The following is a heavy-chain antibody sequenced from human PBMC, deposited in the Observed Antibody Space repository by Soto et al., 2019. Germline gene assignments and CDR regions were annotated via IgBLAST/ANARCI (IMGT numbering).Heavy chain of an antibody. CDR3: ARGIGVDV. V-gene: IGHV3-48*04. CDR1: GFTFTSYS. D-gene: IGHD3-10*01. J-gene: IGHJ6*02. CDR2: ISSSSNTI. Sequence: PGGSLRLSCATSGFTFTSYSMNWVRQAPGRGLEWLSYISSSSNTIFYADSVKGRFTISRDNAKDSLYLQMNSLRAEDTAVYYCARGIGVDVWGQGTTVIVSS.